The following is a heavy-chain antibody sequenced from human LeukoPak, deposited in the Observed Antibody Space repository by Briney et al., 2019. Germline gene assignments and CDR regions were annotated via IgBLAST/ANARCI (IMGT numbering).Heavy chain of an antibody. V-gene: IGHV2-5*01. J-gene: IGHJ4*02. D-gene: IGHD3-3*01. CDR2: IYWNDDK. Sequence: SGPTLVNPTQTLTLTCTFSGFSFSTSGVGVGWIRQPPGKALEWLALIYWNDDKRYSPSLRSRLTITKDTSKNQVVLTMKNMDPVDTATYYSAHSHGFWSGYYSAGHKKVDYWGQGTLVTVSS. CDR1: GFSFSTSGVG. CDR3: AHSHGFWSGYYSAGHKKVDY.